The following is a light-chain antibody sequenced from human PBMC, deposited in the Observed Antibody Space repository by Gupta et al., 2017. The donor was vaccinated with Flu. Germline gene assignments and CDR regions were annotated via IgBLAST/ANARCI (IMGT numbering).Light chain of an antibody. CDR3: QVWDRSSDLHLV. J-gene: IGLJ2*01. CDR1: NIGSKS. Sequence: SYVLTQAPSVSVAPGQPARITCGGDNIGSKSVHWYQQKPGQAPVLVVYDDNKWPSGIPERISGSNSGNTATLTFSRVEAGDEADYYCQVWDRSSDLHLVFGGGTKLNVL. V-gene: IGLV3-21*02. CDR2: DDN.